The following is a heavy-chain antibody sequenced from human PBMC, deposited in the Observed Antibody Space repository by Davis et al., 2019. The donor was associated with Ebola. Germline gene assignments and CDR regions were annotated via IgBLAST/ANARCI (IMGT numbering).Heavy chain of an antibody. CDR3: ARGPKFYGDYGNYYYYYGMDV. D-gene: IGHD4-17*01. CDR1: GGSFSGYY. J-gene: IGHJ6*02. CDR2: INHSGST. V-gene: IGHV4-34*01. Sequence: PSETLSLTCAVYGGSFSGYYWSWIRQPPGKGLEWIGEINHSGSTNYNPSLKSRVTISVDTSKNQFSLKLSSVTAADTAVYYCARGPKFYGDYGNYYYYYGMDVWGQGTTVTVSS.